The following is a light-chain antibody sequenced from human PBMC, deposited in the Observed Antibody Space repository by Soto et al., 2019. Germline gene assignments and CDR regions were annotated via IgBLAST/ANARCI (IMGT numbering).Light chain of an antibody. V-gene: IGLV1-40*01. CDR3: QSYDSSLPWV. CDR1: SSNIGAGYD. CDR2: GNN. J-gene: IGLJ3*02. Sequence: QSVLTQPPSVSGAPGQRVTISCTGSSSNIGAGYDVHWYQQLPGTAPKLLIFGNNNRPSGVPDRFSGSKSGTSASLAITGLQAEDEADYYCQSYDSSLPWVFGGGTQLTVL.